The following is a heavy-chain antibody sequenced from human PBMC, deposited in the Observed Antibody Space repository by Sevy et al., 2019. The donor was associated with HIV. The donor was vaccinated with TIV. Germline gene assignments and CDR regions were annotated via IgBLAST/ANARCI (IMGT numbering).Heavy chain of an antibody. J-gene: IGHJ4*02. CDR2: FSFGCGRI. V-gene: IGHV3-23*01. CDR1: GFTFSKYS. CDR3: AREGCTIPHDY. D-gene: IGHD2-2*02. Sequence: GRSLRLSCEASGFTFSKYSMSWVRQAPGKGLEWVSTFSFGCGRINYADSVKGRFTISRDDSKNTLYLQMNSLRAEDTAVYYCAREGCTIPHDYWGQGTLVTVSS.